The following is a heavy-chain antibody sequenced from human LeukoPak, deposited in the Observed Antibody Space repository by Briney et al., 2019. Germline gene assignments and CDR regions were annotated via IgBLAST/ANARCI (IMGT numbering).Heavy chain of an antibody. Sequence: SETLSLTCTVSGGSISSYYWSWIRQPPGKGLEWIGYIYYSGSTNYNPSLKSRVTISVDTSKNQFSLKLSSVTAADTAVYYCARLPWDDAPEENFDYWGQGTLVTVSS. D-gene: IGHD1-1*01. J-gene: IGHJ4*02. V-gene: IGHV4-59*01. CDR3: ARLPWDDAPEENFDY. CDR1: GGSISSYY. CDR2: IYYSGST.